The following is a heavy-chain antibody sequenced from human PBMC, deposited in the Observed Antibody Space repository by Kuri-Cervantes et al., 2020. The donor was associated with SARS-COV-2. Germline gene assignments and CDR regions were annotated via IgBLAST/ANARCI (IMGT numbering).Heavy chain of an antibody. CDR1: GYTFTSYD. CDR3: AREGGRDGYNLVDY. Sequence: ASVKVSCKASGYTFTSYDINWVRQATGQGLEWMGWINTNTGNPTYAQGFTGRFVFSLDTSVSTAYLQISSLKAEDTAVYYCAREGGRDGYNLVDYWGQGTLVTVSS. D-gene: IGHD5-24*01. CDR2: INTNTGNP. J-gene: IGHJ4*02. V-gene: IGHV7-4-1*02.